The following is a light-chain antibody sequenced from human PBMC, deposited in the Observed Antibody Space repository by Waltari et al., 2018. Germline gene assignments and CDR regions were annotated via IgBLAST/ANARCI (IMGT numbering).Light chain of an antibody. CDR3: QQYNDWPPYT. V-gene: IGKV3-15*01. CDR1: RHIGGS. J-gene: IGKJ2*01. CDR2: HAS. Sequence: MTQSPDTLSMSAGESVTLSCRASRHIGGSLAWYQQKAGQAPRLLFYHASTRATGVADRFSAAGYGTDFTLTISSLRSEDSAVYYCQQYNDWPPYTFGQGTKLE.